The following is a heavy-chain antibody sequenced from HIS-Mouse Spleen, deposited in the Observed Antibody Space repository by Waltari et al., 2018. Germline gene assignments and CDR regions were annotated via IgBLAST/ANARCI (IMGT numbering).Heavy chain of an antibody. CDR2: IYYSGRT. CDR3: AREIPYSSSWYDWYFDL. Sequence: QLQLQESGPGLVKPSETLSLTCPVSGGSLSSSSYSWGWIRQPPGKGLEWIGSIYYSGRTYYNPSLKSRVTISVDTSKNQFSLKLSSVTAADTAVYYCAREIPYSSSWYDWYFDLWGRGTLVTVSS. D-gene: IGHD6-13*01. CDR1: GGSLSSSSYS. J-gene: IGHJ2*01. V-gene: IGHV4-39*07.